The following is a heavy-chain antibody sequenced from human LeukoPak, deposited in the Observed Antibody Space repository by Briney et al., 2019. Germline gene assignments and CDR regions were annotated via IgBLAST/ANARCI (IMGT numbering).Heavy chain of an antibody. J-gene: IGHJ4*02. CDR2: IYTSGST. CDR3: ARLRYYGSGSYYFDY. Sequence: PSETLSLTCTVSGGSISSCYWSWIRQPAGKGLEWIGRIYTSGSTNYNPSLKSRVTMSVDTSKNQFSLKLSSVTAADTAVYYCARLRYYGSGSYYFDYWGQGTLVTVSS. D-gene: IGHD3-10*01. CDR1: GGSISSCY. V-gene: IGHV4-4*07.